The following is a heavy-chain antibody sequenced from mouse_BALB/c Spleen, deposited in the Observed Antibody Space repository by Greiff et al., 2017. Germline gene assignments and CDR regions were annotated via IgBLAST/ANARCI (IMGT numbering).Heavy chain of an antibody. CDR3: ARGDYYGSSHIFDY. V-gene: IGHV1S56*01. J-gene: IGHJ3*01. D-gene: IGHD1-1*01. CDR2: IYPGHVNT. CDR1: GYTFTSYY. Sequence: QVQLQQSGPELVKPGASVRISCKASGYTFTSYYIHWVKQRPGQGLEWIGWIYPGHVNTKYTEKFKGKATLTADKSSSTAYMQLSSLTSEDSAVYFCARGDYYGSSHIFDYWGQGTLVTVSA.